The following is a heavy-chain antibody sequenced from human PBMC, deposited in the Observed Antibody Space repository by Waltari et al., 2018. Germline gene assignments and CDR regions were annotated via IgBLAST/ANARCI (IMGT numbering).Heavy chain of an antibody. J-gene: IGHJ5*02. CDR3: ARIEDSGWLWFDP. Sequence: QVQLQESGPGLVKPSETLSLTCPVSGYSISSGYYWGWIRQPPGKGLEWIGSIYHSGSTYYNPSLKSRVTISVDTSKNQFSLKLSSVTAADTAVYYCARIEDSGWLWFDPCGQGTLVTVSS. CDR2: IYHSGST. D-gene: IGHD6-19*01. V-gene: IGHV4-38-2*01. CDR1: GYSISSGYY.